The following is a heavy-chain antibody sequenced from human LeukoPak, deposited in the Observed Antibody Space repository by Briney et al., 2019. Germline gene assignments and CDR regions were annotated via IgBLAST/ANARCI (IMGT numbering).Heavy chain of an antibody. Sequence: QPGRSLRLSCAASGFTFNSYGMHWVRQAPGKGLEWVSAISGSGGSTYYADSVKGRFTISRDNSKNTLYLQMNSLRAEDTAVYSCAKDLYYYDSSGYLDYWGQGTLVTVSS. CDR3: AKDLYYYDSSGYLDY. CDR2: ISGSGGST. V-gene: IGHV3-23*01. D-gene: IGHD3-22*01. CDR1: GFTFNSYG. J-gene: IGHJ4*02.